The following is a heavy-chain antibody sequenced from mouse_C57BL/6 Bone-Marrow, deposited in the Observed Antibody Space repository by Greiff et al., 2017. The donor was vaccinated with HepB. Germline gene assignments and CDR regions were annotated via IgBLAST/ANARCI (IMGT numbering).Heavy chain of an antibody. D-gene: IGHD2-4*01. CDR2: ISDGGSYT. CDR3: ARMGYYYDEPYAMDY. CDR1: GFTFSSYA. J-gene: IGHJ4*01. V-gene: IGHV5-4*01. Sequence: EVQRVESGGGLVKPGGSLKLSCAASGFTFSSYAMSWVRQTPEKMLEWVATISDGGSYTYYPENVKGRFTISRDNATNNLDLQMSHLKSEDTAMYYCARMGYYYDEPYAMDYWGQGTSVTVSS.